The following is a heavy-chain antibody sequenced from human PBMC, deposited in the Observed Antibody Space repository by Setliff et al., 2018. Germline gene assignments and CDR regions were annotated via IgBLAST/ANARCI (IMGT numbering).Heavy chain of an antibody. D-gene: IGHD3-3*01. Sequence: GASVKVSCKVSGYTLTELSRHWVRQAPGKGLEWMGGFDPEDGETIYAQKFQGRVTMTEDTSTDTAYLELSSLRSEDTAVYYCATVERVLRFLEWLSRAEYFQHWGQGTLVTVSS. J-gene: IGHJ1*01. V-gene: IGHV1-24*01. CDR1: GYTLTELS. CDR2: FDPEDGET. CDR3: ATVERVLRFLEWLSRAEYFQH.